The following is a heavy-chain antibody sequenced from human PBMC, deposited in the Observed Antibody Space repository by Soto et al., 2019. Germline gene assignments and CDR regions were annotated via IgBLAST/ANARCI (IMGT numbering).Heavy chain of an antibody. Sequence: VGSLRLSCEASGFTFSSDSMNWVRQVPGKGLEWVASISSAGSETRYADSVKGRFTISRDNAQNTLFLQMNTLRREDTAVYYWARVAYWGQGTQVTVSS. J-gene: IGHJ4*02. CDR2: ISSAGSET. V-gene: IGHV3-21*01. CDR3: ARVAY. CDR1: GFTFSSDS.